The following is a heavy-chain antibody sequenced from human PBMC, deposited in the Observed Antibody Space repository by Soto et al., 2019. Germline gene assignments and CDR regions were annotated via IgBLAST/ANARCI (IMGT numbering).Heavy chain of an antibody. CDR2: IYTSGST. V-gene: IGHV4-4*07. CDR1: AVSISSYY. D-gene: IGHD3-3*01. CDR3: ARDRLRFLEWLPQTYYYYYGMDV. J-gene: IGHJ6*01. Sequence: PSETLSLTCTVSAVSISSYYWSWIRQPAGKGLEWIGRIYTSGSTNYNPSLKSRVTMSVDTPKNQFSLKLRSVTEADTAVYYCARDRLRFLEWLPQTYYYYYGMDVWGQGTKVT.